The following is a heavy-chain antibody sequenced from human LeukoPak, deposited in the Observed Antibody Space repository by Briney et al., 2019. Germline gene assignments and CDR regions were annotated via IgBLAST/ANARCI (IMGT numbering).Heavy chain of an antibody. J-gene: IGHJ3*02. CDR2: INHSGST. Sequence: SETLSLTCAVYGGSFSGYYWSWIRQPPGKGLEWIGEINHSGSTNYNPSLKSRVTISVDTPKNQFSLKLSSVTAADTAVYYCARDKNDAFDIWGQGTMVTVSS. CDR1: GGSFSGYY. CDR3: ARDKNDAFDI. V-gene: IGHV4-34*01.